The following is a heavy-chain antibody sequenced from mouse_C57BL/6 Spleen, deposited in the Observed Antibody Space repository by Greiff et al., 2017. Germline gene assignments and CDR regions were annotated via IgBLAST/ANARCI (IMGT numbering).Heavy chain of an antibody. CDR1: GFNIKDYY. D-gene: IGHD1-1*01. CDR3: TSYYYGSSPFDY. V-gene: IGHV14-1*01. J-gene: IGHJ2*01. CDR2: LDPEDGDT. Sequence: VQLQQSGAELVRPGASVKLSCTASGFNIKDYYMHWVKQRPEQGLEWIGRLDPEDGDTEYAPKFQGKATMTADTSPNTAYLQLSSLTSEDTAVYYCTSYYYGSSPFDYWGQGTTLTVSS.